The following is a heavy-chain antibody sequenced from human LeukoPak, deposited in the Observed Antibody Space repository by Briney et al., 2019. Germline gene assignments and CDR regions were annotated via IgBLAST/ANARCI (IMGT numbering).Heavy chain of an antibody. CDR1: EFTVSRNY. V-gene: IGHV3-53*01. CDR3: TRDQMNY. Sequence: GGSLRLSCTASEFTVSRNYMLWVRQAPGKGLEWVSLIFSNGDTHYADSVKGRFTISRDTSNNTVSLQMNSLRVEDTAMYYCTRDQMNYWGQGTLVTVSS. CDR2: IFSNGDT. J-gene: IGHJ4*02. D-gene: IGHD5-24*01.